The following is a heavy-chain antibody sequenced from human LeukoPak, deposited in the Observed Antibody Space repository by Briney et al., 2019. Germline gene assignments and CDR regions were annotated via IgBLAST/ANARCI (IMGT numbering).Heavy chain of an antibody. CDR1: GGTFSSYA. D-gene: IGHD5-12*01. Sequence: SVKVSCKASGGTFSSYAISWVRQAPGQGLEWMGRIIPILGIANYAQKFQGRVTITADKSTSTAYMELSSLRSEDTAVYYCAREYLMHLATGGWFDPWGQGTLVTVSS. V-gene: IGHV1-69*04. CDR3: AREYLMHLATGGWFDP. CDR2: IIPILGIA. J-gene: IGHJ5*02.